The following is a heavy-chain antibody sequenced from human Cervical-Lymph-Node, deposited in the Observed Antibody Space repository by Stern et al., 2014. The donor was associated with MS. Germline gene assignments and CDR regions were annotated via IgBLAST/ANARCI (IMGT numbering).Heavy chain of an antibody. J-gene: IGHJ6*02. CDR3: AREGRTYYVMDV. Sequence: QLVESGGGLVQPGGSLRLSCVASGFAFRNYWMHWVRQVPGKGLVWVSRINSDGSITSYADSVKGRFTISRDNAKNTLYLQMNSLRAEETAVYYCAREGRTYYVMDVWGQGTTATVSS. CDR2: INSDGSIT. CDR1: GFAFRNYW. V-gene: IGHV3-74*01. D-gene: IGHD3/OR15-3a*01.